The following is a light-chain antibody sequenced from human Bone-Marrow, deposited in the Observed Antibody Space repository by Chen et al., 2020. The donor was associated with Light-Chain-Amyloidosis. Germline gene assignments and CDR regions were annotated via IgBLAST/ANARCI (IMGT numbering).Light chain of an antibody. CDR1: STDVGSYNL. V-gene: IGLV2-23*02. CDR3: CSYAGSTPPYV. J-gene: IGLJ1*01. Sequence: QAALTQPASVAGSPGPSITISCTGTSTDVGSYNLFSWYQQHPDKALPLIIYEVTKRPSGVSNRFSGSKSGNSASLTISGLQAEDEADYYCCSYAGSTPPYVFGTGTKVTVL. CDR2: EVT.